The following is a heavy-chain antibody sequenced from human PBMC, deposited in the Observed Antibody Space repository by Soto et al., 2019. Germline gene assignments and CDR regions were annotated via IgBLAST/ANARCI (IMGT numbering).Heavy chain of an antibody. CDR3: AKYKLGATSNLDY. CDR2: IDGSGGTI. CDR1: GFTFSNYV. J-gene: IGHJ4*02. Sequence: EVQLLESGGGLVQPGGSLRLSCAASGFTFSNYVMTWVRQAPGNGLEWVSSIDGSGGTIYYADSGEGRFTISRDNSKNTLYLQMNSLRAEDTAVYYCAKYKLGATSNLDYWGQGTLVTVSS. D-gene: IGHD1-26*01. V-gene: IGHV3-23*01.